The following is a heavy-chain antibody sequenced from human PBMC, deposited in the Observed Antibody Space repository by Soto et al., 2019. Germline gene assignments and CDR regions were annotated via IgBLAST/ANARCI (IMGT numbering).Heavy chain of an antibody. V-gene: IGHV3-15*01. CDR1: GFTFSNAW. CDR2: IKSKTDGGTT. CDR3: TTDPDIVVGPAAILYWYFDH. J-gene: IGHJ2*01. Sequence: GGSLRLSCAASGFTFSNAWMSWVRQAPGKGLEWVGRIKSKTDGGTTDYAAPVKGRFTISRDDSKNTLYLQMNSLKTEDKAVYYCTTDPDIVVGPAAILYWYFDHWGRGTLVTVSS. D-gene: IGHD2-2*01.